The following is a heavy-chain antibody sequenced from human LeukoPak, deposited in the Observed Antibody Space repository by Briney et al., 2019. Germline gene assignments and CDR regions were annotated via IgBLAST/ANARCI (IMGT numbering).Heavy chain of an antibody. CDR3: ARYSDQGTY. CDR1: ENTFTGHY. Sequence: GAPVKISCKASENTFTGHYVHWVRQAPGQGLEWMGWVSPNDGRTNYAQKFRGRVTMTRDTSIRTAYMELGSLTSDDTAIYYCARYSDQGTYWGQGTPVTVSS. J-gene: IGHJ4*02. V-gene: IGHV1-2*02. D-gene: IGHD1-7*01. CDR2: VSPNDGRT.